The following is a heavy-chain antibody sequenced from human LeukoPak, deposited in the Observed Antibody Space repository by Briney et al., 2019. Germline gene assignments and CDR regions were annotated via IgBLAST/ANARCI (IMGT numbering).Heavy chain of an antibody. CDR2: ISSDGTKK. V-gene: IGHV3-30*18. Sequence: PGGSLRLSCAASGFRFSDYDMHWVRQAPARGLEWVTIISSDGTKKAYAESLKGRFTNSRDNSENTLYLQMRSLRAEDTAVYYCAKVRDYCRVRRFYSLDYWGQGTLVTVSS. CDR1: GFRFSDYD. J-gene: IGHJ4*02. CDR3: AKVRDYCRVRRFYSLDY. D-gene: IGHD2-15*01.